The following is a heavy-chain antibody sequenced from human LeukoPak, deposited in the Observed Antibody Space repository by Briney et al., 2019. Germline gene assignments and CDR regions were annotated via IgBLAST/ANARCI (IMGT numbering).Heavy chain of an antibody. CDR3: ARGHSSGYYYDFDY. Sequence: GGSLRLSCAASGFTFSSYSMNWVRQAPGKGLEGVSSISSSSSYIYYADSVKGRFAISRDNAKNSLYLQMNSLGAEDTAVYYCARGHSSGYYYDFDYWGQGTLVTVSS. CDR2: ISSSSSYI. D-gene: IGHD3-22*01. CDR1: GFTFSSYS. J-gene: IGHJ4*02. V-gene: IGHV3-21*01.